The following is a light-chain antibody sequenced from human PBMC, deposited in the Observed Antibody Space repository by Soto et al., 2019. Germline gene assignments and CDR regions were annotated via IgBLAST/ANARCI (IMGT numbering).Light chain of an antibody. Sequence: QSALTQPASVSGSPGQSITISCTGTSSDIGGYNFVSWYQHHPGKVPKLVIFDVSNRPSGVPNRFSGSKSGDTASLTISGLQAEDEADYYCSSYSTSNTCVVFGGGTQLTVL. V-gene: IGLV2-14*03. CDR3: SSYSTSNTCVV. CDR1: SSDIGGYNF. J-gene: IGLJ2*01. CDR2: DVS.